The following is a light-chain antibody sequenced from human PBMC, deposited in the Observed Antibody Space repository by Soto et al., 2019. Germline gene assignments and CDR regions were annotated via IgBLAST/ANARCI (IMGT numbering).Light chain of an antibody. CDR2: DAS. V-gene: IGKV1-5*01. Sequence: DIPMTQSPSTLSASVGDRVTITCRASQSISTWLAWYQQKPGKAPKLLIYDASSLEGGVPSRFSGSGSGTEFTLTISSLQPADFATYYCQHYNDYPYTFGQGTKLEIK. J-gene: IGKJ2*01. CDR1: QSISTW. CDR3: QHYNDYPYT.